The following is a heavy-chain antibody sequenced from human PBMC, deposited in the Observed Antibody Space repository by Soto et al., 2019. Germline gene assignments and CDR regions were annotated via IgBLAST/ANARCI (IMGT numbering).Heavy chain of an antibody. CDR1: GGTFSSYA. J-gene: IGHJ4*02. V-gene: IGHV1-69*13. CDR2: IIPIFGTA. Sequence: SVKVSCKASGGTFSSYAISWVRQAPGQGLEWMGGIIPIFGTANYAQKFQGRVTITADESTSTAYMELSSLRSEDTAVYYCAAGILDNYYDSSGYSQPFDYWGQGTLVTVSS. D-gene: IGHD3-22*01. CDR3: AAGILDNYYDSSGYSQPFDY.